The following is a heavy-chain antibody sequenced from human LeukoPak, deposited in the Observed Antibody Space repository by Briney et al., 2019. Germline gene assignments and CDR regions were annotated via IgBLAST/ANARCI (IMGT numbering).Heavy chain of an antibody. J-gene: IGHJ4*02. CDR2: INAGNGNT. CDR1: GYTFTSYA. V-gene: IGHV1-3*01. Sequence: ASVKVSRKASGYTFTSYAMHWVRQAPGQRLEWMGWINAGNGNTKYSQKFQGRVTITRDASASTAYMELSSLRSEDTAVYYCAREGWLRYFDPNPYFDYWGQGTLVTVSS. CDR3: AREGWLRYFDPNPYFDY. D-gene: IGHD3-9*01.